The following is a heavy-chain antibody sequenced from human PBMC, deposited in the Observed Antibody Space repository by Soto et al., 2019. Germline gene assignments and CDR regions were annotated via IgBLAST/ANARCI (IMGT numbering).Heavy chain of an antibody. V-gene: IGHV3-49*03. CDR2: IRSKAYGGTT. Sequence: GGSLRLSCTASGFTFGDYAMSWFRQAPGKGLEWVGFIRSKAYGGTTEYAASVKGRFTISRDDSKSIAYLQMNSLKTEDTAVYYCTRDSGQQWLVDCFDYWGQGTLVTVSS. J-gene: IGHJ4*02. CDR1: GFTFGDYA. D-gene: IGHD6-19*01. CDR3: TRDSGQQWLVDCFDY.